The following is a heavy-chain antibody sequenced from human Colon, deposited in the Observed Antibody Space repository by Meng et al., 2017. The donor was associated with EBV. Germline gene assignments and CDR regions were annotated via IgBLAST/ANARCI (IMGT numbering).Heavy chain of an antibody. Sequence: QVQLQASRSGLVRPSPTLSLTCSVSGDSITSGDYSWTWIRQPPGKGLEWIGYIYHGVNIYYTPSLRSRVTISVDKSRNQFSLKLTSVSAADTAVYYCVRDTRRGGGWFDPWGQGTLVTVSS. CDR3: VRDTRRGGGWFDP. V-gene: IGHV4-30-2*01. J-gene: IGHJ5*02. CDR2: IYHGVNI. CDR1: GDSITSGDYS. D-gene: IGHD3-10*01.